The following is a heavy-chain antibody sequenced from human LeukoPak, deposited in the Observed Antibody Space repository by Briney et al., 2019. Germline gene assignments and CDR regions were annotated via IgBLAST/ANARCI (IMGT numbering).Heavy chain of an antibody. J-gene: IGHJ4*02. CDR3: ARGRGSYSPYYFDY. D-gene: IGHD1-26*01. Sequence: PGGSLRLSCTASGFTFGDYAMSWVRQPPGKGLECVSGINWNGGSTGYADSVKGRFTISRDNAKNSLYLQMNSLRAEDTALYYCARGRGSYSPYYFDYWGQGTLVTVSS. CDR1: GFTFGDYA. V-gene: IGHV3-20*04. CDR2: INWNGGST.